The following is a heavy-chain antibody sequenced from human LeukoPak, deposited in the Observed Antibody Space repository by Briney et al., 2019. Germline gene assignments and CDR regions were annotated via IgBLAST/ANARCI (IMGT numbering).Heavy chain of an antibody. Sequence: KPSETLSLTCAVYGGSFSGYYWSWIRQPPGKGLEWIGEINHSGSTNYNPSLKSRVTISPDTSKNQFSLKLTSVTAADTAVYYCTREVRSAWASFDPWGQGTLVIVSS. CDR2: INHSGST. V-gene: IGHV4-34*01. D-gene: IGHD1-26*01. J-gene: IGHJ5*02. CDR1: GGSFSGYY. CDR3: TREVRSAWASFDP.